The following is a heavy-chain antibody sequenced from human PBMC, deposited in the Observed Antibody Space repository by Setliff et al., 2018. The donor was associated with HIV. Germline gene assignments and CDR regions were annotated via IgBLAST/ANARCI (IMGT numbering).Heavy chain of an antibody. CDR1: GGSISSHY. J-gene: IGHJ4*02. V-gene: IGHV4-59*11. CDR2: ISYNEYT. D-gene: IGHD6-13*01. CDR3: ARGAIAAAGDFDY. Sequence: SETLSLTCTVSGGSISSHYWTWIRQPPGEGLEWIGHISYNEYTNYNPSLKSRVTISVDTSKNQLSLRLSSVTAADTAVYYCARGAIAAAGDFDYWSQGTLVTVSS.